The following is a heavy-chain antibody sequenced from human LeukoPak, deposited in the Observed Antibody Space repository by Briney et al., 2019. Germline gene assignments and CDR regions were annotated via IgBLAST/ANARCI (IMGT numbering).Heavy chain of an antibody. D-gene: IGHD3/OR15-3a*01. CDR3: ASGIQWTGDNC. Sequence: SETLSLTCTVSGGSMSSYYWSWIRQPAGKGLEWIGRMYLSGETNYNPSLRSRVTMSLDTSKNHFSLKLTSATAADTAVYYCASGIQWTGDNCWGQGTLVTVSS. CDR1: GGSMSSYY. J-gene: IGHJ4*02. V-gene: IGHV4-4*07. CDR2: MYLSGET.